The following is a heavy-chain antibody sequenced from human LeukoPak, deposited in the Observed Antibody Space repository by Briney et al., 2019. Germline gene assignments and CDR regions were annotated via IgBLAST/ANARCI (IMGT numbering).Heavy chain of an antibody. Sequence: SETLSLTCTVSGGSISSYYWNWIRQPPGKGLEWIGYIYYSGSTNYNPSLKSRVTISVDTSKNQFSLKLSSVTAADTAVYFCARGSYYSDSSGYSTYHYYYMDVWGKGTTVTVSS. V-gene: IGHV4-59*01. CDR3: ARGSYYSDSSGYSTYHYYYMDV. CDR1: GGSISSYY. J-gene: IGHJ6*03. CDR2: IYYSGST. D-gene: IGHD3-22*01.